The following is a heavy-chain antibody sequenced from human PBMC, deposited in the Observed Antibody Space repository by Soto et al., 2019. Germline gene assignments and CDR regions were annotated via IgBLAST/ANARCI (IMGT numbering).Heavy chain of an antibody. Sequence: PSETLSLTCTVSGGSMTSYYWTWIRQPAGKGLEWIGRVYSSGGTHYNPSLKSRVTISLDTSKHQFSLRLLSVTDADTAVYFCARGQRFSGWFDPWGQGTLVTVSS. CDR3: ARGQRFSGWFDP. CDR2: VYSSGGT. CDR1: GGSMTSYY. D-gene: IGHD3-3*01. V-gene: IGHV4-4*07. J-gene: IGHJ5*02.